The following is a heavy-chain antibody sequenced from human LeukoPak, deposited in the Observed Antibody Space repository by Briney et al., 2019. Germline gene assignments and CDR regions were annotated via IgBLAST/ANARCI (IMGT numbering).Heavy chain of an antibody. D-gene: IGHD3-22*01. J-gene: IGHJ4*02. CDR1: GGSVSGTDYY. Sequence: TSETLSLTCTVSGGSVSGTDYYWSWIRQPPGKGLEWIGYIYYSGSTYYNPSLESRVTISIDTSKNQFSLRLISVTAADTAVYYCARYSQYYYDSSSSTRKYYFDYWGQGTLVTVSS. V-gene: IGHV4-30-4*01. CDR3: ARYSQYYYDSSSSTRKYYFDY. CDR2: IYYSGST.